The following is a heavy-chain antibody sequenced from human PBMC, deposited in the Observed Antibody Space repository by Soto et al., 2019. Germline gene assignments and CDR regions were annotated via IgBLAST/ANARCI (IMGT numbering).Heavy chain of an antibody. CDR1: VYTFTSYG. CDR3: ASWYSSSWYNY. Sequence: GASATVSCKASVYTFTSYGISWVRQAPGQGLEWMGWISAYNGNTNYAQKLQGRVTMTTDTSTSTAYMELRSLRSDDTAVYYCASWYSSSWYNYWGQGTLVTVSS. J-gene: IGHJ4*02. CDR2: ISAYNGNT. V-gene: IGHV1-18*01. D-gene: IGHD6-13*01.